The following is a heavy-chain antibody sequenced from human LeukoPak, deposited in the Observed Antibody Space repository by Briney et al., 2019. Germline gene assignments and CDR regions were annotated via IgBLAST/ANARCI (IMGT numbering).Heavy chain of an antibody. V-gene: IGHV4-39*07. D-gene: IGHD1-26*01. CDR1: GGSISSGSYY. CDR2: IYLSGST. Sequence: SETLSLTCTVSGGSISSGSYYWSWIRQPPGKGLEWIGSIYLSGSTYYNPSLKSRVTISVDMSKNQFSLKLTSVTAADTAVYYCARIELVGATPGWGKGTLVTVSS. CDR3: ARIELVGATPG. J-gene: IGHJ4*02.